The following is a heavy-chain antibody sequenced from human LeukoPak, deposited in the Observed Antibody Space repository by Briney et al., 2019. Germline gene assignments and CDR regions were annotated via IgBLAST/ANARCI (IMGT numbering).Heavy chain of an antibody. J-gene: IGHJ6*02. D-gene: IGHD3-22*01. CDR3: AKDTQSDSSGYYWSLYGMDV. Sequence: PGGSLRLSCAASGFTFSSYSMNWVRQAPGKGLEWVSSISSSSSYIYYADSVKGRFTISRDNSKNSLYLQMNSLRTEDTALYYCAKDTQSDSSGYYWSLYGMDVWGQGTTVTVSS. V-gene: IGHV3-21*04. CDR1: GFTFSSYS. CDR2: ISSSSSYI.